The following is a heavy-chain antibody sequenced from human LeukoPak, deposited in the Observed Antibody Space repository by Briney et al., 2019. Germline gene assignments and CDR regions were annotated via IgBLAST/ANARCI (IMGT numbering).Heavy chain of an antibody. J-gene: IGHJ6*02. CDR3: ARDPAIAAAPYGMDV. Sequence: ASVKVSCKASGYTFTSNYIHWVRQAPGQGLEWMGIINPSGGRTNNAQQFQGRVTMTRDTSTSTVYMQLSSLRSEDTAVYYCARDPAIAAAPYGMDVWGQGTTVTVFS. V-gene: IGHV1-46*01. CDR1: GYTFTSNY. D-gene: IGHD6-13*01. CDR2: INPSGGRT.